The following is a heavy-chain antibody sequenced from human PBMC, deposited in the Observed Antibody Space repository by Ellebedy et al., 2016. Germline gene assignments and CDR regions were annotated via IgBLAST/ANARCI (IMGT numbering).Heavy chain of an antibody. D-gene: IGHD4-17*01. Sequence: ASVKVSXXASGYTFTGYYMHWVRQAPGQGLEWMGWINPNSGGTNYAQKFQGRVTMTRDTSISTAYMELSRLRSDDTAVYYCARETVTSRSKPFDYWGQGTLVTVSS. CDR2: INPNSGGT. V-gene: IGHV1-2*02. J-gene: IGHJ4*02. CDR1: GYTFTGYY. CDR3: ARETVTSRSKPFDY.